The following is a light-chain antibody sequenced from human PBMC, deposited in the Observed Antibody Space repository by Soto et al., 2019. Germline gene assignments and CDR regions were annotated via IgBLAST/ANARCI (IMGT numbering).Light chain of an antibody. J-gene: IGKJ5*01. CDR2: GAS. CDR1: QSIKNY. CDR3: QQGYSTTPIT. Sequence: DIQVTQTPASPSTAIGDRVTITCPSSQSIKNYLNWYQHKPGAAPKLLIFGASNLESGVPSRFSGSGSGTEFTLSISSLHPEDFATYYCQQGYSTTPITFGQGTRLEI. V-gene: IGKV1-39*01.